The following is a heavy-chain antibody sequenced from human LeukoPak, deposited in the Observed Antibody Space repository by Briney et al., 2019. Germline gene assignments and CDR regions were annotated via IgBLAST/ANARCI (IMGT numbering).Heavy chain of an antibody. J-gene: IGHJ4*02. CDR3: ARKYGSNAGYFDS. CDR2: SYHNGTS. Sequence: TSVTLSLNCSVSAYSISTGYYWRRARQPPGKGLEWIGTSYHNGTSCYNPPLKIRVTISVDTSKNHFSLKLRSVTAADTSVYHCARKYGSNAGYFDSWGERALVTVSS. D-gene: IGHD4-23*01. V-gene: IGHV4-38-2*01. CDR1: AYSISTGYY.